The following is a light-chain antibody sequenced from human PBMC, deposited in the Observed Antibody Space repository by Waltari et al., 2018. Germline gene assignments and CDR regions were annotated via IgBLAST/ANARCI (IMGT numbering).Light chain of an antibody. CDR2: GAS. Sequence: EIMLTQSPGTLSLSPGERATLSCRASQSLSSTYLAWYQLKPGQAPSLLIYGASSRAAGIPERFSGSGSGTDFTLTISRLEPEDFAVYYCQQYNKSPYTFGQGTKLRIK. V-gene: IGKV3-20*01. J-gene: IGKJ2*01. CDR3: QQYNKSPYT. CDR1: QSLSSTY.